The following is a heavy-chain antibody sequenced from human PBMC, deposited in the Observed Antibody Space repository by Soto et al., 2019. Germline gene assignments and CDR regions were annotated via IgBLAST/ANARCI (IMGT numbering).Heavy chain of an antibody. CDR2: ISYDGSDH. D-gene: IGHD3-16*01. V-gene: IGHV3-30-3*01. CDR1: GFTFNNAW. CDR3: AAVYTIDY. Sequence: VHLVESGGGLVKPGGSLRLSCAASGFTFNNAWMSWVRQAPGEGLEWVAVISYDGSDHYYADSVKGRFTISRDNSKNTLLLQMNSLRTEDTAVYYCAAVYTIDYWGQGTLVTVSS. J-gene: IGHJ4*02.